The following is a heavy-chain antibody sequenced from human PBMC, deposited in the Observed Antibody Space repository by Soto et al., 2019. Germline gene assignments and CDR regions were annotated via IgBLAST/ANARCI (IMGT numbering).Heavy chain of an antibody. CDR2: IYYSGST. D-gene: IGHD3-10*01. V-gene: IGHV4-59*01. J-gene: IGHJ4*02. Sequence: SETLSLTCTVAGGSIRRYYWSSIRQPPGKGLGWIGYIYYSGSTNYNPSLKSRVTISVDTSKNQLSLKLSSVTAADTAVYYWARVPRGDMVFGLFDYWGQGTLVTVS. CDR1: GGSIRRYY. CDR3: ARVPRGDMVFGLFDY.